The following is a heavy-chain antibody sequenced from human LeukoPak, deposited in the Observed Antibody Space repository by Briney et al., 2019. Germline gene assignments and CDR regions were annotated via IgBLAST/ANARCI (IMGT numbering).Heavy chain of an antibody. D-gene: IGHD3-22*01. CDR1: GFTFSSYA. J-gene: IGHJ4*02. V-gene: IGHV3-23*01. CDR2: ISTSGGST. CDR3: TIMHRYYDGSGYWVQ. Sequence: GGSLRLSCAASGFTFSSYAMSWVRQAPGKGLEWDSGISTSGGSTSYADSVKGRFTISRDNPRNTLYMQMNSMRAEDTAVYYCTIMHRYYDGSGYWVQWGQETLVTVSS.